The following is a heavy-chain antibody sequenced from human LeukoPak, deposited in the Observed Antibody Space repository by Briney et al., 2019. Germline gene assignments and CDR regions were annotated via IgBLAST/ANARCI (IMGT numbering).Heavy chain of an antibody. CDR2: INHSGST. CDR3: ARGHKGSGITFGGVIVPDY. J-gene: IGHJ4*02. V-gene: IGHV4-34*01. D-gene: IGHD3-16*02. Sequence: SETLSLTCAVYGVSFSGYYWSWLRQPPGKGLKWIGEINHSGSTNYNPSLKSRVTISVDTSKNQFSLKLSSVTAADTAVYYCARGHKGSGITFGGVIVPDYWGQGTLVTVSS. CDR1: GVSFSGYY.